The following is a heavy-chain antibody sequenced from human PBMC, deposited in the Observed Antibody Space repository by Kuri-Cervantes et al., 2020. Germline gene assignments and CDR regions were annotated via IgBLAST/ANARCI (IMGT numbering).Heavy chain of an antibody. V-gene: IGHV3-23*01. CDR2: ISGSGGST. CDR1: GFTFSSYA. J-gene: IGHJ4*02. CDR3: ARDPIAAAVFDY. Sequence: GESLKISCAASGFTFSSYAMSWVRQAPGKGLEWVSAISGSGGSTYYADSVKGRFTISRGNSKNSLYLQMNSLRAEDTAVYYCARDPIAAAVFDYWGQGTLVTVSS. D-gene: IGHD6-13*01.